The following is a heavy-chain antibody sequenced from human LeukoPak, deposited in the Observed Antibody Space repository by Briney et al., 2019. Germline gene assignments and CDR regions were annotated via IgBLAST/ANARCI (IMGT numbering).Heavy chain of an antibody. CDR3: ARRVWDGTYYFDS. D-gene: IGHD6-6*01. CDR1: GGSFSGYY. J-gene: IGHJ4*01. V-gene: IGHV4-34*01. Sequence: SETLSLTCAVYGGSFSGYYWSWIRQPPGKGLEWIGSIYYSGSTYYNPSLKSRVTISVDTSKNQFSLKLSSVTAADTAVYYCARRVWDGTYYFDSWGRGTLVTVSS. CDR2: IYYSGST.